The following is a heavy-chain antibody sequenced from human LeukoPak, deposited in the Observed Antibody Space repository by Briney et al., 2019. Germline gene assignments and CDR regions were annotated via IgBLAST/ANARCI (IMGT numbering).Heavy chain of an antibody. CDR3: ARGEAFWSGYYIRRYYYYMDV. J-gene: IGHJ6*03. D-gene: IGHD3-3*01. CDR1: GGSFSGYY. Sequence: ASETLSLTCAVYGGSFSGYYWSWIRQPPGKGLEWIGEINHSGSTNYNPSLKSRVTISVDTSKNQFSLKLSSVTAADTAVYYCARGEAFWSGYYIRRYYYYMDVWGKGTTVTVSS. V-gene: IGHV4-34*01. CDR2: INHSGST.